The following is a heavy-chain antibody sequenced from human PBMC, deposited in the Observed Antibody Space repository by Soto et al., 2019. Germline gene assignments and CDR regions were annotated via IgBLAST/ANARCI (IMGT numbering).Heavy chain of an antibody. CDR2: INPNSGVT. CDR1: GYTFKLYY. J-gene: IGHJ4*02. V-gene: IGHV1-2*02. D-gene: IGHD2-8*01. Sequence: QVQLVQSGAEVRKPGASVKVSCKASGYTFKLYYMHWVRQAPGEGLEWMGWINPNSGVTNYAQKFQGRVTMTRDTSINTVYMEQRSLKSDDTAVYYCARGGSRYAYWAQGTLVTVS. CDR3: ARGGSRYAY.